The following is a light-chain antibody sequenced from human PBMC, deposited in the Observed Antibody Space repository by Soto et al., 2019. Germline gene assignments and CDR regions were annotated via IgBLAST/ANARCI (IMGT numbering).Light chain of an antibody. Sequence: QSALTQPASVSGSPGQSITISCTGTRSDVGGYNYVSWYQQHPGKAPKLMIYDVSNRPSGVSNRFSGSKSGNTASLTISGRQAEDEADYYCSSYTSSSTVFGGGTKLTVL. CDR1: RSDVGGYNY. V-gene: IGLV2-14*01. CDR2: DVS. J-gene: IGLJ3*02. CDR3: SSYTSSSTV.